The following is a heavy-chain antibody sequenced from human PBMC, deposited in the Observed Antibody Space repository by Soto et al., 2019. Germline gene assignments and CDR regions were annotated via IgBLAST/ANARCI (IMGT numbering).Heavy chain of an antibody. CDR3: AKGPRGYSGYGGPDY. CDR1: GFTFSSYA. D-gene: IGHD5-12*01. J-gene: IGHJ4*02. V-gene: IGHV3-23*01. Sequence: PGGSLRLSCAASGFTFSSYAMSWVRQAPGKGLEWVSAISGSGGSTYYADSVKGRFTISRDNSRNTLYLQMNSLRAEDTAVYYCAKGPRGYSGYGGPDYWGQGTLVTVSS. CDR2: ISGSGGST.